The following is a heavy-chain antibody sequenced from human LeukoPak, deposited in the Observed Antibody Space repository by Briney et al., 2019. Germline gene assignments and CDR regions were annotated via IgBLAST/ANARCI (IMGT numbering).Heavy chain of an antibody. J-gene: IGHJ5*02. CDR2: IMPLFGTA. CDR3: ARDVHGDYGSGWFDP. D-gene: IGHD4-17*01. CDR1: GYTLTGYY. Sequence: SVKVSCKASGYTLTGYYMHWVRQAPGQGLEWLGGIMPLFGTAGYAQKFQGRVTITKDESTRTVYLELTSLTSDDTAVYYCARDVHGDYGSGWFDPWGQGTLVSVSS. V-gene: IGHV1-69*05.